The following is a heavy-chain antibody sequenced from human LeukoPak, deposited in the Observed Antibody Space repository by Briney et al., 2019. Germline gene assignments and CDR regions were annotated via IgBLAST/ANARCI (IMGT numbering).Heavy chain of an antibody. CDR3: ARGTIAAAGYYYFNY. CDR2: IKQDGSEK. V-gene: IGHV3-7*04. Sequence: GGSLRLSCAASGFTFSSYWMSWVRQAPGKGLEWVANIKQDGSEKYYVDSVKGRFTISRDNAKNSLYLQMNSLRAEDTAVYYCARGTIAAAGYYYFNYWGQGTQVTVSS. D-gene: IGHD6-13*01. J-gene: IGHJ4*02. CDR1: GFTFSSYW.